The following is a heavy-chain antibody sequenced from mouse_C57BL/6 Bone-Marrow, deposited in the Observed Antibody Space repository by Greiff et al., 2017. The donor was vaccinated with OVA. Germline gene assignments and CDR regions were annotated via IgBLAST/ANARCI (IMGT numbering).Heavy chain of an antibody. V-gene: IGHV5-4*01. CDR3: ARGGYSFPSWFAY. D-gene: IGHD2-12*01. CDR1: GFTFSSYA. CDR2: ISDGGSYT. Sequence: EVQLVESGGGLVKPGGSLKLSCAASGFTFSSYAMSWVRQTPEKRLEWVATISDGGSYTYYPDNVKGRFTISRDNAKNNLYLQMSQLKSEDTAMYYCARGGYSFPSWFAYWGQGTLVTVSA. J-gene: IGHJ3*01.